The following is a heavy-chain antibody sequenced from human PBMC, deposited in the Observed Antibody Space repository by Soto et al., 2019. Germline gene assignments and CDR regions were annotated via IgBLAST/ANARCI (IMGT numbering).Heavy chain of an antibody. Sequence: GGSLRLSCGASGFTFRSYSMNWVRQAPWKGLEWVSYISISSRTIYYADSVKGRFTISRDDAKNSLYLQMNSLRDEDTSVYYCARDNGIAGSFDPWGQGTLVTAPQ. CDR1: GFTFRSYS. CDR2: ISISSRTI. CDR3: ARDNGIAGSFDP. D-gene: IGHD6-13*01. J-gene: IGHJ5*02. V-gene: IGHV3-48*02.